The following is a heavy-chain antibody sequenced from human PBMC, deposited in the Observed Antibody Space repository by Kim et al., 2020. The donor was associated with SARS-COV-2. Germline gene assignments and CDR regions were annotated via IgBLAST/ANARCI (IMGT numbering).Heavy chain of an antibody. CDR2: IYSGGST. D-gene: IGHD5-12*01. CDR3: ATRSGSSYWYFDL. Sequence: GGSLRLSCAASGFTVSSNYMSWVRQAPGKGLEWVSVIYSGGSTYYADSVKGRFTISRHNSKNTLYLQMNSLRAEDTAVYYCATRSGSSYWYFDLWGRGTLVTVSS. V-gene: IGHV3-53*04. CDR1: GFTVSSNY. J-gene: IGHJ2*01.